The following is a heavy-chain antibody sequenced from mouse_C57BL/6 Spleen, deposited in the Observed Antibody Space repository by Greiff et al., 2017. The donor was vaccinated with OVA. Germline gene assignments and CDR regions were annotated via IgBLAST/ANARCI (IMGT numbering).Heavy chain of an antibody. Sequence: QVQLQQPGAELVMPGASVKLSCKASGYTFTSYWMHWVKQRPGQGLEWIGEIDPSDSYTNYNQKFKGKSTLTVDKSSSTAYMQLRSLTSEDSAVYYCAIFYDGYRSFAYGGQGTLVTVSA. J-gene: IGHJ3*01. CDR2: IDPSDSYT. CDR1: GYTFTSYW. D-gene: IGHD2-3*01. V-gene: IGHV1-69*01. CDR3: AIFYDGYRSFAY.